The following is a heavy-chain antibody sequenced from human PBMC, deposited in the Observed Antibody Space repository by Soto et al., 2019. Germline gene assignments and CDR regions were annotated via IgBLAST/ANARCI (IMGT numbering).Heavy chain of an antibody. CDR1: GYTFTGYY. Sequence: ASVKVSCKASGYTFTGYYMHWVRQAPGQGLEWMGWINPNSGGTNYAQEFQGWVTMTRDTSISTAYMELSRLRSDDTAVYYCARGPKYYDFWSGYNWFDPWGQGTLVTVSS. J-gene: IGHJ5*02. V-gene: IGHV1-2*04. CDR2: INPNSGGT. D-gene: IGHD3-3*01. CDR3: ARGPKYYDFWSGYNWFDP.